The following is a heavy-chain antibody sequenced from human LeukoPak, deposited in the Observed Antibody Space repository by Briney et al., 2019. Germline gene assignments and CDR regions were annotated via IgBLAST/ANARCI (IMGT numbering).Heavy chain of an antibody. Sequence: SETLSLTCAVYGGSFSGYYWSWIRQPPGKGLEWIGEINHSGSTNYNPSLKSRVTISVDTSKNQFSLKLSSVTAADTAVYYCAGSTGMYYFDYWGQGTLVTVSS. CDR1: GGSFSGYY. V-gene: IGHV4-34*01. CDR3: AGSTGMYYFDY. J-gene: IGHJ4*02. D-gene: IGHD1-14*01. CDR2: INHSGST.